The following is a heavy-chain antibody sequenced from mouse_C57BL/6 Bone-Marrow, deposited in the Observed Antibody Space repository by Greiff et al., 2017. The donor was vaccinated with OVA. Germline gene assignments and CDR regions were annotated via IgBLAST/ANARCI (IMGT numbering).Heavy chain of an antibody. CDR3: ARHEDGAQATPYFDY. CDR1: GYTFTEYT. CDR2: FYPGSGSI. V-gene: IGHV1-62-2*01. J-gene: IGHJ2*01. D-gene: IGHD3-2*02. Sequence: VQVVESGAELVKPGASVKLSCKASGYTFTEYTIHWVKQRSGQGLEWIGWFYPGSGSIKYNEKFKDKATLTADKSSSTVYMELSRLTSEDSAVYFCARHEDGAQATPYFDYWGQGTTLTVSS.